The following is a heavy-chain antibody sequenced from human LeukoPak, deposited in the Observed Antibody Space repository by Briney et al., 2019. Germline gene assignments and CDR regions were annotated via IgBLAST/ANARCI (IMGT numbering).Heavy chain of an antibody. CDR3: ARDSYSHDGAFNDLFDS. V-gene: IGHV4-59*01. CDR1: GVSITNYY. D-gene: IGHD4/OR15-4a*01. J-gene: IGHJ5*01. CDR2: AHYSGGA. Sequence: KASETLSLTCTVSGVSITNYYWSWIWQSPAKRLEWIGYAHYSGGANSDPSLKPRVTISLDTSKNQFSLKLSSVTAADTAVYYCARDSYSHDGAFNDLFDSWGQGTLVTVSS.